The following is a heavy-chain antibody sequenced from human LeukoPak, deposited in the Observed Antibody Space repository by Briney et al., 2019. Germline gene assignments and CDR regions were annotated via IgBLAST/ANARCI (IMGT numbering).Heavy chain of an antibody. D-gene: IGHD4-17*01. J-gene: IGHJ5*02. CDR3: ARDLDYGDPS. Sequence: ASVKVSCKASGGTFISYATSWVRQAPGQGLEWMGGIIPIFGTANYAQKFQGRVTITADKSTSTAYMELSSLRSEDTAVYYCARDLDYGDPSWGQGTLVTVSS. CDR2: IIPIFGTA. CDR1: GGTFISYA. V-gene: IGHV1-69*06.